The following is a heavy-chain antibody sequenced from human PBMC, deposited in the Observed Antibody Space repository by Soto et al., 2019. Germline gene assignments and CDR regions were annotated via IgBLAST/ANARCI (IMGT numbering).Heavy chain of an antibody. J-gene: IGHJ3*01. D-gene: IGHD4-17*01. V-gene: IGHV3-21*01. CDR2: ISSSSTYI. CDR3: ARAGDHGDSEGANDAFDV. CDR1: GFTFSTYS. Sequence: XESLRLSCAASGFTFSTYSMNWVRQAPGKGLEWVSSISSSSTYINYADSVEGRFTISRDHADNSLYLQMNSLRAEDTAVYYCARAGDHGDSEGANDAFDVWGQGTMVTVSS.